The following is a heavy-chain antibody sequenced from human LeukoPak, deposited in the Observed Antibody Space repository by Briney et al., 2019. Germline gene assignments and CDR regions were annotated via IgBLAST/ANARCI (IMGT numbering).Heavy chain of an antibody. V-gene: IGHV4-59*01. CDR2: IYYSGST. D-gene: IGHD1-14*01. CDR1: GGSISSYY. Sequence: SETLSLTCTVSGGSISSYYWSWIRQPPGKGLEWIGYIYYSGSTNYNPSLKSRVTISVDTSKNQFSLKLSSVTAADTAVYYCARGHQPYYFDYWGQGTLVTVSS. J-gene: IGHJ4*02. CDR3: ARGHQPYYFDY.